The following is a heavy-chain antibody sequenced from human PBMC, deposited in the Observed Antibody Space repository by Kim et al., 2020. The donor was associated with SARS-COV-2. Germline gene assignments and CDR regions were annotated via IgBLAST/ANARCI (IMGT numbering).Heavy chain of an antibody. CDR2: IWYDGSNK. V-gene: IGHV3-33*06. D-gene: IGHD3-10*01. J-gene: IGHJ4*02. CDR1: GFTFSSYG. Sequence: GGSLRLSCAASGFTFSSYGMHWVRQAPGKGLEWVAVIWYDGSNKYYADSVKGRFTISRDNSKNTLYLQMNSLRAEDTAVYYCAKDRNPYVTMVRGVTLTPLCEFWGQGTLVTVSS. CDR3: AKDRNPYVTMVRGVTLTPLCEF.